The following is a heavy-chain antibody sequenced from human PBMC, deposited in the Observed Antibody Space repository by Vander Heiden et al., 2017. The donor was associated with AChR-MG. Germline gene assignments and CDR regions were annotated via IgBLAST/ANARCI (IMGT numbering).Heavy chain of an antibody. D-gene: IGHD3-16*01. CDR1: GFTFSSYW. Sequence: EVQLVESGGGLVQPGGSLRLSCAASGFTFSSYWMSWVRQAPGKGLEWVANINDDGSEKYYVDSVKGRFSISRDNAKNSLYVQMNSLRAEDTAVYYCARGGGRLDYWGQGTLVTVPS. CDR3: ARGGGRLDY. CDR2: INDDGSEK. V-gene: IGHV3-7*01. J-gene: IGHJ4*02.